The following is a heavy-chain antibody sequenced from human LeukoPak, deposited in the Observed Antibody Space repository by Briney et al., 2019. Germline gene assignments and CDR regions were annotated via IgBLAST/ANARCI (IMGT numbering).Heavy chain of an antibody. Sequence: PGRSLRLSCAASGFIFSNYGMHWVRQAPGKGLEWVAVISHDGRTEFYADSVKGRFTISRDNSKNTLYLQMNSLRAEDTAVYYCVRDDYGDYGLLDYWGQGTLVTVSS. CDR3: VRDDYGDYGLLDY. CDR1: GFIFSNYG. CDR2: ISHDGRTE. J-gene: IGHJ4*02. D-gene: IGHD4-17*01. V-gene: IGHV3-30*03.